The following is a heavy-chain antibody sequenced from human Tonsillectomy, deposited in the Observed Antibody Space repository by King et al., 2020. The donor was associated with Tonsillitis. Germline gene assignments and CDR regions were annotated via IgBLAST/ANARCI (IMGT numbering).Heavy chain of an antibody. CDR3: ARNSGTDDAFDI. V-gene: IGHV3-13*01. Sequence: VQLVESGGGLVQPGGSLRLSCAPSGFTFSSYDMHWVRQATGKGLEWVSAIGTAGDTYYPGSVKGRFTISRENAKNSLYLQMNSLRAGDTAVYYCARNSGTDDAFDIWGQGTMVTVSS. J-gene: IGHJ3*02. CDR1: GFTFSSYD. CDR2: IGTAGDT. D-gene: IGHD3/OR15-3a*01.